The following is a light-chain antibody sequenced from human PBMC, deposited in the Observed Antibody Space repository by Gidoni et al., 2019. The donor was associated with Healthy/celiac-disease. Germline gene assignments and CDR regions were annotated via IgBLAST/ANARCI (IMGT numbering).Light chain of an antibody. CDR2: ENR. CDR1: ELGDKY. V-gene: IGLV3-1*01. Sequence: SYELTQPPSVSVSPGQTASITCSGDELGDKYACWYQQKPGQSPVLVIYENRKRPSGIPERFSGSNSGNTATLTISGTQAMDEADYYCQAWDSSTWVFGGGTKLTVL. CDR3: QAWDSSTWV. J-gene: IGLJ3*02.